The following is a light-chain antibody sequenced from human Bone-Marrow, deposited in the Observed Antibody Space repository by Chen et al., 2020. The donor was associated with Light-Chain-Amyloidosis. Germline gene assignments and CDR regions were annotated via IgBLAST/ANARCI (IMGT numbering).Light chain of an antibody. CDR3: QSADSSGTYEVI. V-gene: IGLV3-25*03. CDR1: DLPTKY. Sequence: SYELTQPHSVPVSPGQTARITCSGDDLPTKYAYWYQQKPGQAPVLVIHRDTERPSGISERFSGSSSGTTATLTISGVQAEDEADYHCQSADSSGTYEVIFGGGTKLTVL. J-gene: IGLJ2*01. CDR2: RDT.